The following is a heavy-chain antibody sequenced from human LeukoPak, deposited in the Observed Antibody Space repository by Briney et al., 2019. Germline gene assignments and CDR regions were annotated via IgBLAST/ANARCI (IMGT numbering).Heavy chain of an antibody. CDR1: GFTFSSYA. CDR2: ISGSGGST. CDR3: ARVGTPDYYGSGSYATNWFDP. J-gene: IGHJ5*02. V-gene: IGHV3-23*01. D-gene: IGHD3-10*01. Sequence: GGSLRLSCAASGFTFSSYAMSWVRQAPGKGLEWVSAISGSGGSTYYADSVKGRFTISRDNSKNSLYLQMNSLRAEDTALYHCARVGTPDYYGSGSYATNWFDPWGQGTLVTVSS.